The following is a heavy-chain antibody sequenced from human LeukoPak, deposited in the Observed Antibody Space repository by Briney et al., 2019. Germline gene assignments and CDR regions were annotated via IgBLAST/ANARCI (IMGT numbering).Heavy chain of an antibody. CDR2: ISPNSGGT. V-gene: IGHV1-2*02. D-gene: IGHD6-19*01. CDR1: GYTFTGLY. Sequence: ASVKVSCKASGYTFTGLYMHWVRQAPGQGLEWMGWISPNSGGTNYAQKFQGRVTMTRGTSISIAYMELSRLTSDDTAVYYCARARYSSGWYPFDYWGQGTLVTVSS. CDR3: ARARYSSGWYPFDY. J-gene: IGHJ4*02.